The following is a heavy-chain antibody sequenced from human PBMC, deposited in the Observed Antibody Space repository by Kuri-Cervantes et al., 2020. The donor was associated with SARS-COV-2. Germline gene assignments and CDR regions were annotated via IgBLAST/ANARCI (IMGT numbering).Heavy chain of an antibody. CDR3: ARDVGILTGYYTGWFDP. V-gene: IGHV4-59*01. D-gene: IGHD3-9*01. Sequence: SETLSLTCTVSGGSISSYYWSWIRQPPGKGLEWIGYIYYSGSTNYNPSLKSRVTISVDTSKNQFSLKLSSVTAADTAVYYCARDVGILTGYYTGWFDPWGQGTLVTVSS. CDR1: GGSISSYY. J-gene: IGHJ5*02. CDR2: IYYSGST.